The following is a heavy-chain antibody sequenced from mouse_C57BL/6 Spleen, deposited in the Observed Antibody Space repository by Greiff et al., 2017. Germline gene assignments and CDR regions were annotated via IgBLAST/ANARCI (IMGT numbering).Heavy chain of an antibody. J-gene: IGHJ4*01. Sequence: EVMLVESGGGLVKPGGSLKLSCAASGFTFSDYGMHWVRQAPEKGLEWVAYISSGSSTIYYADTVKGRFTISRDNAKNTLFLQMTILRSEDTAMYYCARRDGSPYAMDYWGQGTSVTVSS. CDR1: GFTFSDYG. CDR3: ARRDGSPYAMDY. V-gene: IGHV5-17*01. D-gene: IGHD2-3*01. CDR2: ISSGSSTI.